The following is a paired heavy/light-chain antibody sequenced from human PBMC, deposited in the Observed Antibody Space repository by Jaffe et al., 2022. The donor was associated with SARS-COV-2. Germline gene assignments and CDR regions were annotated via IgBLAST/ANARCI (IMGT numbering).Light chain of an antibody. V-gene: IGKV1-6*01. Sequence: AIQMTQSPSSLSASVGDRVTITCRADQGIKNDLGWYQQKAGKAPKLLIYATSRLESGVPSRFSGSGSGTDFTLTISSLQPEDCATYYCLQDYSYPRTFGQGTKVEVK. J-gene: IGKJ1*01. CDR1: QGIKND. CDR3: LQDYSYPRT. CDR2: ATS.
Heavy chain of an antibody. V-gene: IGHV3-48*02. CDR3: VRDRYEEAFDI. D-gene: IGHD3-16*02. J-gene: IGHJ3*02. CDR1: GFTLSSYS. Sequence: EVQVVESGGGLVQPGGSLRLSCTASGFTLSSYSMNWVRQAPGKGLEWISYITTSSRTIYYADSVKGRFTLSRDNAKNSLYLQMNSLRDEDTAVYYCVRDRYEEAFDIWGQGTTVTVSS. CDR2: ITTSSRTI.